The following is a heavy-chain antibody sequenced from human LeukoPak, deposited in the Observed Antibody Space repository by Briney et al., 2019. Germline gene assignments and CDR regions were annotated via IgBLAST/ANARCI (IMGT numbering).Heavy chain of an antibody. V-gene: IGHV1-69*04. CDR3: ASVLQAAETDTFDI. CDR1: GGSFSSYA. Sequence: SVKVSCKASGGSFSSYALGWVRQAPGQGLEWMGRIIPVLDISNYAEKLQGRVTITADTSTATAYMDLSSLRSEDTAVYYCASVLQAAETDTFDIWGQGTMVTVSS. J-gene: IGHJ3*02. CDR2: IIPVLDIS. D-gene: IGHD2/OR15-2a*01.